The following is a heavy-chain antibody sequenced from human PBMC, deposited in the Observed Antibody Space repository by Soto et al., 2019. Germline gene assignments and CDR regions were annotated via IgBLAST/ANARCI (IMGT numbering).Heavy chain of an antibody. CDR3: ARVAPVIGFSTKDRRANWFDP. CDR2: IYYSGST. V-gene: IGHV4-31*03. D-gene: IGHD2-2*01. J-gene: IGHJ5*02. CDR1: GGSISSGGYY. Sequence: SETLSLTCTVSGGSISSGGYYLSWIRQHPGKGLEWIGYIYYSGSTYYNPSLKSRVTISVDTSKNQFSLKLSSVTAADTAVYYCARVAPVIGFSTKDRRANWFDPWGQGTLVTVSS.